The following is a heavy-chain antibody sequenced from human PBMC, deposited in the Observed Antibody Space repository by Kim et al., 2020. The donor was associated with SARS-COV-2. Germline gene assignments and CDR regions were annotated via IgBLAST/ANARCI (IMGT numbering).Heavy chain of an antibody. J-gene: IGHJ4*02. CDR1: GYTFTSYA. Sequence: ASVKVSCKASGYTFTSYAMNWVRQAPGQGLEWMGWINTNTGNPTYAQGFTGRFVFSLDTSVSTAYLQISSLKAEDTAVYYCARVSVGNHFGEFDWLNRQVGGSRYYFDYWGQGTLVTVSS. V-gene: IGHV7-4-1*02. CDR3: ARVSVGNHFGEFDWLNRQVGGSRYYFDY. CDR2: INTNTGNP. D-gene: IGHD3-9*01.